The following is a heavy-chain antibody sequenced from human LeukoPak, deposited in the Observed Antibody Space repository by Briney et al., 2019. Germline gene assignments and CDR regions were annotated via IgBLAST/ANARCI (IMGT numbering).Heavy chain of an antibody. V-gene: IGHV4-34*01. D-gene: IGHD4-11*01. CDR1: GGSFSGYY. J-gene: IGHJ4*02. CDR2: INHSGST. CDR3: ARGSTNTVTYYFDY. Sequence: SETLSLTCAVYGGSFSGYYWSWIRQPPGKGLEWIGEINHSGSTNYNPSLKSRVTISVDTSKNQFSLKLSSVTAADTAVYYCARGSTNTVTYYFDYWGQGTLVTVSS.